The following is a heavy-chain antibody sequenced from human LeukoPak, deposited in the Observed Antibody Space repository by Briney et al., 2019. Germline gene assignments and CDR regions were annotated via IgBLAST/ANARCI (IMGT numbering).Heavy chain of an antibody. D-gene: IGHD6-6*01. J-gene: IGHJ4*02. CDR2: ISYDGSNK. CDR1: GFTFSSYG. V-gene: IGHV3-30*18. CDR3: AKGGSSSIDH. Sequence: PGGSLRLSCAASGFTFSSYGMHWVRQAPGKGLEWVATISYDGSNKYYADSVKGRFTISRDSSKNTLYLQINSLRTEDTAMFYCAKGGSSSIDHWGQGTLVTVSS.